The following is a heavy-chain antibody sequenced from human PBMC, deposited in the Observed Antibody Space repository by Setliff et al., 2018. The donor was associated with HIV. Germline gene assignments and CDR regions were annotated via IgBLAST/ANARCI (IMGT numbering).Heavy chain of an antibody. CDR2: IRSKPHGGSP. V-gene: IGHV3-49*04. J-gene: IGHJ6*02. Sequence: PGGSLRLSCTTSGFTFNEYAMTWVRQAPDKGLEWIGFIRSKPHGGSPEYAASVKGRFAISRDDSENIAYLQMNNLKADDTAVYYCARAKIGPAGDRTYYYGMDVWGQGTTVTV. CDR1: GFTFNEYA. CDR3: ARAKIGPAGDRTYYYGMDV. D-gene: IGHD4-17*01.